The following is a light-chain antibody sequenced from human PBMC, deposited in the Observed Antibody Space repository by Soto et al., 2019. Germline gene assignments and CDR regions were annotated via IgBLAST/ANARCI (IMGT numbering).Light chain of an antibody. Sequence: EIVLTQSPGTLSLTQGERVTLSCRASQSLSGNYLAWYQQKPGQAPKFLIYGASNRATDIPDRFSGGGSGTDFALTITRLEPEDSAVYYCQQYGHSPITFGQGTRLEIK. CDR2: GAS. CDR3: QQYGHSPIT. J-gene: IGKJ5*01. V-gene: IGKV3-20*01. CDR1: QSLSGNY.